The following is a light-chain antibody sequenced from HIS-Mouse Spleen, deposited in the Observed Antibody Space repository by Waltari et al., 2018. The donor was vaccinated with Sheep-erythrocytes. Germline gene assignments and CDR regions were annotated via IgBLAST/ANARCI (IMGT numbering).Light chain of an antibody. CDR2: WAS. Sequence: DIVMTQSPDSLAVSLGERATIHCKSSRSVLYSSNNKNYLAWYQQKPGQPPKLLIYWASTRESGVPDRFSGSGSGTDFTLTISSLQAEDVAVYYCQQYYSTPPTFGQGTKVEIK. V-gene: IGKV4-1*01. CDR3: QQYYSTPPT. J-gene: IGKJ1*01. CDR1: RSVLYSSNNKNY.